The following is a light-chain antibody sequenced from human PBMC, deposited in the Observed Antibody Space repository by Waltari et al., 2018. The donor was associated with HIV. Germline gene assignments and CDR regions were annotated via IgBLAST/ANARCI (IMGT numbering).Light chain of an antibody. CDR1: QSVSGSY. J-gene: IGKJ1*01. Sequence: ENVLTQSPGTLSLSPGQRATLSCRASQSVSGSYLAWYQQRSGQAPRLLIYGASSRATCIPDRFTGSGSGTDFTLSISRLDPEDFAMYYWQEYGSLRMFGQGTKVEIK. CDR3: QEYGSLRM. CDR2: GAS. V-gene: IGKV3-20*01.